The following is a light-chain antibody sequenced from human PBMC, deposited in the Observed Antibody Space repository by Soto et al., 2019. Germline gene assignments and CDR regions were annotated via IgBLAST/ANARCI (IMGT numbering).Light chain of an antibody. CDR3: SSYTTADTVI. CDR2: DVN. J-gene: IGLJ2*01. Sequence: QSVLTQPASMSGSPGQSITISCTGTSSDIGGYNFVSWYQRHPGKGPKLLIFDVNFRPSGVSNRFSGSKSESTASLTISGLQPEDEADYYCSSYTTADTVIFGGGTKVTVL. V-gene: IGLV2-14*03. CDR1: SSDIGGYNF.